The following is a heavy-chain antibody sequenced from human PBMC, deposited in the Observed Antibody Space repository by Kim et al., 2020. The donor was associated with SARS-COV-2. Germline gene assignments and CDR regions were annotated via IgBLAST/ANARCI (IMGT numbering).Heavy chain of an antibody. Sequence: GGSLRLSCAASGFTFSSYEMNWVRQAPGKGLEWVSYISSSGSTIYYADSVKGRFTISRDNAKNSLYLQMNSLRAEDTAVYYCARDPGKGAAAGKRAFDYWGQGTLVTVSS. J-gene: IGHJ4*02. V-gene: IGHV3-48*03. CDR3: ARDPGKGAAAGKRAFDY. CDR2: ISSSGSTI. D-gene: IGHD6-13*01. CDR1: GFTFSSYE.